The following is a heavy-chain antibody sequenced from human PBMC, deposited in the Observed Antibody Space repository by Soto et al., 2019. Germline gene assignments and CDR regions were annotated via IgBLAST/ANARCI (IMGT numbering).Heavy chain of an antibody. CDR2: IDPSDSYT. V-gene: IGHV5-10-1*01. D-gene: IGHD3-10*01. CDR1: GYSFTSYW. J-gene: IGHJ5*01. CDR3: ARHDELIWPLHGFDS. Sequence: GESLKISCKGSGYSFTSYWISWVRQMPGKGLEWMGRIDPSDSYTNYSPSFQGHVTISADKSISTAYLQWSSLKASDTAMYYCARHDELIWPLHGFDSWGQGTLVIVSA.